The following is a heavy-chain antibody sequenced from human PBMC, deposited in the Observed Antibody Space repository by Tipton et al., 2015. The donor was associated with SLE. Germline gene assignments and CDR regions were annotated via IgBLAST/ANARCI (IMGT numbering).Heavy chain of an antibody. CDR2: IYPPDSDT. CDR3: ARARADFGVVIIYEY. Sequence: QLVQSGAEVKKSGESLKISCKGSGYSFASYWIGWVRQMPEKGLEWMGLIYPPDSDTRYSPSFQGRVTLSVDKSISTAYLQWSSLKASDTAMYYCARARADFGVVIIYEYWGQGTLVTVSS. CDR1: GYSFASYW. D-gene: IGHD3-3*01. J-gene: IGHJ4*02. V-gene: IGHV5-51*03.